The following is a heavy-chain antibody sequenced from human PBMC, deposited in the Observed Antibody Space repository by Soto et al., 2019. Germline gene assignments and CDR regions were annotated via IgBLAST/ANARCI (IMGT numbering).Heavy chain of an antibody. V-gene: IGHV4-4*07. Sequence: SETLSLTCIVSGVSVRSYTWSWVRQPANKGLEWIGRVFSSVSATYNPSLKSRVSISMDTPENRISLKLDSVTAADAGVYFCARDGMTTGDTWGPGTLVTVYS. CDR3: ARDGMTTGDT. D-gene: IGHD2-21*02. CDR2: VFSSVSA. CDR1: GVSVRSYT. J-gene: IGHJ4*02.